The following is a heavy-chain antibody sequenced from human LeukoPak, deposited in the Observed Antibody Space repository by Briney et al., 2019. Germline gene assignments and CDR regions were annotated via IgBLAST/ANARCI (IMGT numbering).Heavy chain of an antibody. Sequence: SETLSLTCTVSAGSISSNSYYWGWIRQPPGKGLQWIGSIYYSGSTYYNPSLKSRVTISVDTSKNQFSLKLNSVTAADTAVYYCARNKYYYGSGNYGVPNWFDPWGQGTLVTASS. D-gene: IGHD3-10*01. V-gene: IGHV4-39*01. J-gene: IGHJ5*02. CDR2: IYYSGST. CDR3: ARNKYYYGSGNYGVPNWFDP. CDR1: AGSISSNSYY.